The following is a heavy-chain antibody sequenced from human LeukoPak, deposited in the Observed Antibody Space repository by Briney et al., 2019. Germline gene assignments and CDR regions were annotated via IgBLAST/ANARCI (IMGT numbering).Heavy chain of an antibody. J-gene: IGHJ4*02. D-gene: IGHD2-15*01. CDR1: GGSISSYY. CDR3: ARCSGGSCYEGYFDY. Sequence: SETLSLTCTVSGGSISSYYWSWIRQPPGKGLEWIGYIYYSGSTNYNPSLKSRVTISVDASKNQFSLKLSSVTAADTAVYYCARCSGGSCYEGYFDYWGQGTLVTVSS. CDR2: IYYSGST. V-gene: IGHV4-59*01.